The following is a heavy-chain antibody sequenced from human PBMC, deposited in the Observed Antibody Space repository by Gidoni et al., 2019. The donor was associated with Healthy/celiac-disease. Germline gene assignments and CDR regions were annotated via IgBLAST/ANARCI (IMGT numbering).Heavy chain of an antibody. V-gene: IGHV3-30*03. CDR2: ISYDGSNK. Sequence: QVQLVESGGGVVQPGRSLRLSCAASGFTFSSYGMHWVRQAPGKGLEWVAVISYDGSNKYYADSVKGRFTISRDNSKNTLYLQMNSLRAEDTAVYYCARGLPYSSGWYSFFWGQGTLVTVSS. J-gene: IGHJ1*01. CDR1: GFTFSSYG. D-gene: IGHD6-19*01. CDR3: ARGLPYSSGWYSFF.